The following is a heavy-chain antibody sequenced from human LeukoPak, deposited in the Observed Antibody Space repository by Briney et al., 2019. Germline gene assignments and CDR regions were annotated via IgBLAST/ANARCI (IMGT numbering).Heavy chain of an antibody. D-gene: IGHD1-26*01. J-gene: IGHJ4*02. CDR1: GLTLTYYT. V-gene: IGHV3-21*06. CDR3: ARVVRGSSLDY. CDR2: ISGDSNHV. Sequence: PGGSLRLSCGTSGLTLTYYTMNWVRQAPGKGLEWLSSISGDSNHVYYAESVKGRFTISRDNADNSLFLQMDSLRAEDTAIYYCARVVRGSSLDYWGQGTLVTVSS.